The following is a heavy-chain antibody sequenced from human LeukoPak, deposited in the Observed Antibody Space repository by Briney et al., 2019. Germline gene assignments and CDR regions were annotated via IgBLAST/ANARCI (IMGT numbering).Heavy chain of an antibody. V-gene: IGHV3-30*04. J-gene: IGHJ4*02. Sequence: GGSLRLSCAASGFTFSSYAMHWVRQAPGKGLEWVAVISYDGSNKHYADSVKGRFTISRDNSKNTLYLQMNSLRAEDTAVYYCARVNLAGAAMVKEAFDYWGQGTLVTVSS. CDR1: GFTFSSYA. CDR2: ISYDGSNK. D-gene: IGHD5-18*01. CDR3: ARVNLAGAAMVKEAFDY.